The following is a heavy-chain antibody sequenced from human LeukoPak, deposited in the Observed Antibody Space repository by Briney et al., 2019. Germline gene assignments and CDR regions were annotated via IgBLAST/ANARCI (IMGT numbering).Heavy chain of an antibody. Sequence: GESLKISCEGSGYSFTSYWIGWVRQRPGKGLEWVAIIYPGDSDTIYSPSFQGQVTISADNSISTAYLQWSSLKASDTAMYYCARSSDSSGFYDYFDYWGQGTLATVSS. CDR1: GYSFTSYW. V-gene: IGHV5-51*01. CDR2: IYPGDSDT. CDR3: ARSSDSSGFYDYFDY. J-gene: IGHJ4*02. D-gene: IGHD3-22*01.